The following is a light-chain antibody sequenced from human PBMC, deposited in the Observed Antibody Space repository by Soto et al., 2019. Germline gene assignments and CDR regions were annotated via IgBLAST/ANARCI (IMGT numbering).Light chain of an antibody. J-gene: IGKJ5*01. CDR2: GAS. CDR1: QSVSSN. Sequence: EIVMTQSPATLSVSPGERATLSCRASQSVSSNLAWYQQKPGQAPRLLIYGASTRATGIPARFSGSGSGTEFTLTIXXXXXXXXAVYYCQQYXXXXXXITFG. V-gene: IGKV3-15*01. CDR3: QQYXXXXXXIT.